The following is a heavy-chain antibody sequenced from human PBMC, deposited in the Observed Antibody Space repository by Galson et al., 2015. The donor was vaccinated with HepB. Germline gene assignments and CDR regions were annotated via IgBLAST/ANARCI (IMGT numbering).Heavy chain of an antibody. CDR3: AKKTYGYSSGWYPGVGQANWFDP. D-gene: IGHD6-19*01. J-gene: IGHJ5*02. V-gene: IGHV3-23*01. CDR2: ISGSGGST. Sequence: GKGLEWVSAISGSGGSTYYADSVKGRFTISRDNSKNTLYLQMNSLRAEDTAVYYCAKKTYGYSSGWYPGVGQANWFDPWGQGTLVTVSS.